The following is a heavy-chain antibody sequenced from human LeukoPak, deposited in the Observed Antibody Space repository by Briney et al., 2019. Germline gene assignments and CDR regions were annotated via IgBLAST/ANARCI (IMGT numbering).Heavy chain of an antibody. J-gene: IGHJ4*02. CDR2: INEDGSNK. CDR3: TRVIVAVTGYFDYFDF. V-gene: IGHV3-7*01. CDR1: GFTFSNYY. Sequence: GGSLRLSCAASGFTFSNYYMRWIRQAPGKGLEWVANINEDGSNKWHLGSVKGRFTVSRDNARNSLYLQMNSLRAEDTAVYYCTRVIVAVTGYFDYFDFWGQGALVTVSS. D-gene: IGHD3-9*01.